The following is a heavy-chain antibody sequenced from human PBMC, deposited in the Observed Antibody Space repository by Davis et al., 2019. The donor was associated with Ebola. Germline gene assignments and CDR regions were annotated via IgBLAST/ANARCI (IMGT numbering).Heavy chain of an antibody. D-gene: IGHD6-6*01. Sequence: AASVTVSCKASGYTFTSYAMHWVRQAPGQRLEWMGLSNAGNGNTKYPQKFQGRVTITRDTSASTAYMELSSLRSEDTAVYYCARGSSKAYYYYGMDVWGKGTTVTVSS. CDR2: SNAGNGNT. V-gene: IGHV1-3*01. CDR1: GYTFTSYA. J-gene: IGHJ6*04. CDR3: ARGSSKAYYYYGMDV.